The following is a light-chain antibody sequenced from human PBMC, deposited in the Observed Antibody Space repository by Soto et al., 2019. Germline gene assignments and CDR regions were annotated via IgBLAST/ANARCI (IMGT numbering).Light chain of an antibody. Sequence: EIVLKQSAGTLSLSPGERATLSCRASQSVSSSYLAWYQQKPGQAPRLLIYGASSRATGIPDRFSGSGSGTDFTLTISRLEPEDFATYYCQQSYSTPWTFGQGTKVDIK. J-gene: IGKJ1*01. CDR3: QQSYSTPWT. CDR1: QSVSSSY. V-gene: IGKV3-20*01. CDR2: GAS.